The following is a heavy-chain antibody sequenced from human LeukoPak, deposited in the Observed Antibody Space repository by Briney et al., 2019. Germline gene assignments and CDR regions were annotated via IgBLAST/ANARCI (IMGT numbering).Heavy chain of an antibody. CDR1: GDSFTSYW. V-gene: IGHV5-10-1*01. CDR3: ARLDYYGSGSYYNEDY. CDR2: IDPSDSYT. J-gene: IGHJ4*02. Sequence: GESLKISCKRSGDSFTSYWISWVRQMPGKGLEWMGRIDPSDSYTNYSPSFQGHVTISADKSISSAYLQWSSLKASDTAMYYCARLDYYGSGSYYNEDYWGQGTLVTVSS. D-gene: IGHD3-10*01.